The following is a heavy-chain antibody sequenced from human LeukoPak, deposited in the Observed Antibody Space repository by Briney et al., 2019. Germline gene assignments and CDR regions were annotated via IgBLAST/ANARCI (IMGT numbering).Heavy chain of an antibody. V-gene: IGHV3-21*01. CDR3: ARDVWSGAYGMDV. Sequence: GGSLRLSCAVSGFTFSSYSMNWVRQAPGKGLEWVSSISSSSSYIYYADSVKGRFTISRDNAKNSLYLQMNSLRAEDTAVYYCARDVWSGAYGMDVWGQGTTVTVSS. CDR2: ISSSSSYI. D-gene: IGHD3-3*01. CDR1: GFTFSSYS. J-gene: IGHJ6*02.